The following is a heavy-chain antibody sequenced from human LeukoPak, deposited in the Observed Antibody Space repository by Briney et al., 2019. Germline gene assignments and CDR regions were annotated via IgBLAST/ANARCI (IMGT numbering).Heavy chain of an antibody. V-gene: IGHV3-23*01. CDR2: ISGSGGST. CDR1: GFTFSSYA. CDR3: ATLYGDYEGYFDY. J-gene: IGHJ4*02. Sequence: GGSLRLSCAASGFTFSSYAMSWVRQAPGKGLEWVSAISGSGGSTYYADSVKGRFTTSRDNSKNTLYLQMNSLRAEDTAVYYCATLYGDYEGYFDYWGQGTLVTVSS. D-gene: IGHD4-17*01.